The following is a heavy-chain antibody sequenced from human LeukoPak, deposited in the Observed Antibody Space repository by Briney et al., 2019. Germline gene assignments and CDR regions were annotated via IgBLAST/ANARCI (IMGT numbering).Heavy chain of an antibody. CDR1: GGSISSYY. V-gene: IGHV4-59*12. D-gene: IGHD2-2*01. CDR3: ARWGTYASTSNWFDP. CDR2: IYYSGST. Sequence: SETLSLTCTVSGGSISSYYRSWIRQPPGKGLEWIGYIYYSGSTNYNPSLKSRVTISVDTSKNQFSLSLSSVTAADTAVYYCARWGTYASTSNWFDPWGQGTLVTVSS. J-gene: IGHJ5*02.